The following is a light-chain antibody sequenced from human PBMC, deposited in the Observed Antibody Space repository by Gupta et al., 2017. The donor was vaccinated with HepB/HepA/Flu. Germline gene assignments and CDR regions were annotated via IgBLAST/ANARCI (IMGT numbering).Light chain of an antibody. CDR3: QQHKNWPPWT. V-gene: IGKV3-15*01. J-gene: IGKJ1*01. CDR1: QCVRCN. CDR2: AAS. Sequence: EIVMTQSQATLSVYPGERATLSCGASQCVRCNLACEKQKPRQAPRLLIYAASTRDTGSPARVSGSGFGREFSLTISSRQSEDFAVYYCQQHKNWPPWTFGQGTKVEIK.